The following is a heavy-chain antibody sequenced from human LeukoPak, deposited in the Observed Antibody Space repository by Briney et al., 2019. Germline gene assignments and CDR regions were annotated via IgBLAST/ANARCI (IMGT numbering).Heavy chain of an antibody. CDR3: ARDLGIFGDFDY. CDR2: IRYDGSNE. J-gene: IGHJ4*02. Sequence: PGGSLRLSCTTSVFSFINFGMHWVRQAPDKGLEWLAFIRYDGSNEYSADSVKGRFTISRDNSRNTLFLQMDSLRSEDTAVYYCARDLGIFGDFDYWGQGTLVIVSS. D-gene: IGHD3-3*01. V-gene: IGHV3-30*02. CDR1: VFSFINFG.